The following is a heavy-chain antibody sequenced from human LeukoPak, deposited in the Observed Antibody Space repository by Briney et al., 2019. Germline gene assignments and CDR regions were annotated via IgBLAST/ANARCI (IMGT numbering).Heavy chain of an antibody. CDR1: GFTFSSYT. V-gene: IGHV3-64D*06. Sequence: GGSLRLSCAASGFTFSSYTMHWVRQAPGKGLEYVSAISRNGGSTYYADSVKGRFIISRDNSKNTLFLQMSSLRAEDTAVYYCVKDYYGSGSLLGGAFNIWGQGTLVTVSS. D-gene: IGHD3-10*01. CDR3: VKDYYGSGSLLGGAFNI. J-gene: IGHJ3*02. CDR2: ISRNGGST.